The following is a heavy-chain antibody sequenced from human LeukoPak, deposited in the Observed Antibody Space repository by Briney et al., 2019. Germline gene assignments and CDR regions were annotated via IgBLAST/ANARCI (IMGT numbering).Heavy chain of an antibody. J-gene: IGHJ4*02. CDR2: IHQYGTI. D-gene: IGHD5-24*01. Sequence: PSETLSLTCAVYGGSCSDYYCSWIRQPPGKGLEWIGEIHQYGTIDYNSSLRGRLTISIDTSKTQFSLRLTSVTAADTAFYYCARGRDRSKAGDHWGQGTLVSVSS. CDR1: GGSCSDYY. V-gene: IGHV4-34*01. CDR3: ARGRDRSKAGDH.